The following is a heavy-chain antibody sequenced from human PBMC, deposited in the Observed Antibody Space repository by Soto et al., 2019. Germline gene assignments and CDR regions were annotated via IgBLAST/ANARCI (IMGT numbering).Heavy chain of an antibody. CDR1: GFTFSSYS. Sequence: PGGSLRLSCAASGFTFSSYSMNWVRQAPGKGLEWVSSISSSSSYIYYADSVKGRFTISRDNAENSLYLQMNSLRDEDTAVYYCARDQASVYYYGAGDYNGMDVWGQGTTVTVSS. CDR2: ISSSSSYI. CDR3: ARDQASVYYYGAGDYNGMDV. D-gene: IGHD3-10*01. J-gene: IGHJ6*02. V-gene: IGHV3-21*01.